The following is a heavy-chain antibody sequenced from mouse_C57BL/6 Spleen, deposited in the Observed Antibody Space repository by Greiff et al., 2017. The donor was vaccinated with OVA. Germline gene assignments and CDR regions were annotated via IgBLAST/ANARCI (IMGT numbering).Heavy chain of an antibody. CDR2: ISYDGSN. CDR1: GYSITSGYY. J-gene: IGHJ2*01. Sequence: EVKLQESGPGLVKPSQSLSLTCSVTGYSITSGYYWNWIRQFPGNKLEWMGYISYDGSNNYNPSLKNRISITRDTSKNQFFLKLNSVTTEDTATYYCASTVVATPYFDYWGQGTTLTVSS. CDR3: ASTVVATPYFDY. V-gene: IGHV3-6*01. D-gene: IGHD1-1*01.